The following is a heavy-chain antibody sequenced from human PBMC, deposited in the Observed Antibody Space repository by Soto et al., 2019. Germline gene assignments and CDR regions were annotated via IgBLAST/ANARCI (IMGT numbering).Heavy chain of an antibody. CDR1: GGSISSYY. V-gene: IGHV4-4*07. D-gene: IGHD3-3*01. CDR2: IYTSGST. Sequence: QVQLQESGPGLVKPSETLSLTCTVSGGSISSYYWSWIRQPAGKGLEWIGRIYTSGSTNYNPYLKNRVTKSVCTSQNQFSLKLSSVTAADTAVYYCAREGYYDFWSGYYVTDYWGQGTLVTVSS. J-gene: IGHJ4*02. CDR3: AREGYYDFWSGYYVTDY.